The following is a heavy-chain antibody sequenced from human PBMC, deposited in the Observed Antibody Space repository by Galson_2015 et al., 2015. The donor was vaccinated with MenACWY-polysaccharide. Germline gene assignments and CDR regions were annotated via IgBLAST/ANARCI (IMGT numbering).Heavy chain of an antibody. CDR2: IYYSGTT. Sequence: ETLSLTCTVSGGSVSNRGYYWGWIRQPPGGGLEWIGSIYYSGTTYHNPSLESRVTISVDTSKNQFSLKVPSAAAADTAVYYCARRGGLRTYYFDYWGQGTLVTVSS. D-gene: IGHD2-21*02. CDR1: GGSVSNRGYY. V-gene: IGHV4-39*01. CDR3: ARRGGLRTYYFDY. J-gene: IGHJ4*02.